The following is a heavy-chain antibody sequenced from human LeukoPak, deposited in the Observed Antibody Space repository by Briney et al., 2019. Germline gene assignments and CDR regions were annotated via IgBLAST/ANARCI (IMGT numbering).Heavy chain of an antibody. D-gene: IGHD1-26*01. CDR3: AKPPISGSRYYYYGMDV. V-gene: IGHV3-23*01. Sequence: GGSLRLSCAASGFTFSNSAMSWVRQAPGKGLEWVSTLSGSGITTYYADSVKGRFTISRDNSKNTLYLQMNSLRAEDTAVYYCAKPPISGSRYYYYGMDVWGQGTTVTVSS. J-gene: IGHJ6*02. CDR1: GFTFSNSA. CDR2: LSGSGITT.